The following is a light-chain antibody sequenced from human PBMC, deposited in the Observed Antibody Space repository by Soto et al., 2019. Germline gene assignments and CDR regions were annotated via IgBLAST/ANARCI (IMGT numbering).Light chain of an antibody. Sequence: QSALTQPASVSGSPGQSITISCTGTSSDVGGYNYVSWYQHHPGKAPKVMIYDVSNRPSGVSNRFSGSKSGNTASLTISGLQAEDEADYYCSSYTSSSTPLVFGGGTQLTV. V-gene: IGLV2-14*03. J-gene: IGLJ3*02. CDR2: DVS. CDR3: SSYTSSSTPLV. CDR1: SSDVGGYNY.